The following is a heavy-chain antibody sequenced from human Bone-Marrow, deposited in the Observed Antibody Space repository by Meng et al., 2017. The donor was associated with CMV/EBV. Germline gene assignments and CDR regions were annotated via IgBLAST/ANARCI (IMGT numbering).Heavy chain of an antibody. D-gene: IGHD2/OR15-2a*01. J-gene: IGHJ6*02. CDR3: AKAGGRELLYSSYGMDL. V-gene: IGHV3-30*02. CDR2: IWFDGSNK. CDR1: GFTFSTYG. Sequence: GESLKISCAASGFTFSTYGMHWVRQAPGKGLEWVTFIWFDGSNKFYADSVKGRFTISRDNSKNTLYLQMNSLRAEDTAVYYCAKAGGRELLYSSYGMDLWGQGTTVTVSS.